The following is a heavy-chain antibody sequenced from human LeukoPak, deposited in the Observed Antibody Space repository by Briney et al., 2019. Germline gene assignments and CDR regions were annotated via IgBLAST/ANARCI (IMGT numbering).Heavy chain of an antibody. V-gene: IGHV3-48*02. CDR1: GFTVSSKY. CDR3: ARDLSATYYFDF. D-gene: IGHD6-25*01. CDR2: ISSSSSTI. J-gene: IGHJ4*02. Sequence: GGSLRLSCAASGFTVSSKYMAWVRQAPGKGLEWVSYISSSSSTIYYADSVKGRFTISRDNAKNSLYLQMNSLRDEDTAVYYCARDLSATYYFDFWGQGTPVTVSS.